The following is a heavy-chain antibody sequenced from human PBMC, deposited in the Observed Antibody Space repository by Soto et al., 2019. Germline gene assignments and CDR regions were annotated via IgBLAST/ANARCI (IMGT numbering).Heavy chain of an antibody. D-gene: IGHD3-10*01. Sequence: PGGSLRLSCAASGFTVSSNYMSWVRQAPGKGLEWVSVIYSGGSTYYADSVKGRFTISRDNSKNTLYLQMNSLRAEDTAVYYCAKGIRGGSHSKWFDRWGQGTLVTVSS. CDR2: IYSGGST. CDR1: GFTVSSNY. J-gene: IGHJ5*02. CDR3: AKGIRGGSHSKWFDR. V-gene: IGHV3-53*01.